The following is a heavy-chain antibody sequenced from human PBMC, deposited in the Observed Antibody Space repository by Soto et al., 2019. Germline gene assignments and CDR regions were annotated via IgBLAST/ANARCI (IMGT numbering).Heavy chain of an antibody. Sequence: EGSLRLSCAAPGFKFSNYAMIWVRQAPGKGLEWVSLISATGGGTYYADSVKGRFTISRDNSHNTLYLQVHSLTAEDTAVYYCAKDRRAGGNSAFYFDFWGQGAQVTVSS. J-gene: IGHJ4*02. V-gene: IGHV3-23*01. D-gene: IGHD3-16*01. CDR2: ISATGGGT. CDR1: GFKFSNYA. CDR3: AKDRRAGGNSAFYFDF.